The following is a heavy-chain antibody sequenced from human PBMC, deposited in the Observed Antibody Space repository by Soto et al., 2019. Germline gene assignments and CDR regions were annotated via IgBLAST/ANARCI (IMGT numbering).Heavy chain of an antibody. CDR1: GFSLSTSRVG. J-gene: IGHJ3*02. Sequence: GSGPTLVNPTQTLTLTCSFSGFSLSTSRVGVAWFRQPPGKALEWLAIIYWDDDRRYSPSLKTRLAITKDTSKNQVVLTMTNLDPGDTATYYCAHIMITWGGVSALDAFDMWGQGTMVTVSS. CDR2: IYWDDDR. V-gene: IGHV2-5*02. D-gene: IGHD3-16*01. CDR3: AHIMITWGGVSALDAFDM.